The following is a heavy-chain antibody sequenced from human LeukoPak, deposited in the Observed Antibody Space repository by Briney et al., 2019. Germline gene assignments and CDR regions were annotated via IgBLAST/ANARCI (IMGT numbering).Heavy chain of an antibody. J-gene: IGHJ4*02. CDR1: GYTFTGYY. V-gene: IGHV1-2*06. CDR3: ARDWGTYCSGCSCYSDFYYFDY. CDR2: IYPDSGGT. Sequence: VASVKVSCKASGYTFTGYYMHWVRQAPGQGLEWMGRIYPDSGGTNYAQKFQGRVTMTRDTSISTAYMELSRLRSDDTAVYYCARDWGTYCSGCSCYSDFYYFDYWGQGTLVTVSS. D-gene: IGHD2-15*01.